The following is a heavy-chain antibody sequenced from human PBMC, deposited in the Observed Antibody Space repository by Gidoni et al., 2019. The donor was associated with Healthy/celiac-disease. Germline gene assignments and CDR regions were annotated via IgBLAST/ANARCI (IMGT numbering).Heavy chain of an antibody. CDR3: ARDKYSSGWYFDY. Sequence: QAQLVQSGAEAKTPGPPVKVSCKASGYTFTSYGISWARQAPGQGFEWMGWISAYNGNTNYAQKLQGRVTMTTYTSTSTAYMELRSLRSDDTAVYYCARDKYSSGWYFDYWGQGTLVTVSS. J-gene: IGHJ4*02. CDR1: GYTFTSYG. CDR2: ISAYNGNT. V-gene: IGHV1-18*01. D-gene: IGHD6-19*01.